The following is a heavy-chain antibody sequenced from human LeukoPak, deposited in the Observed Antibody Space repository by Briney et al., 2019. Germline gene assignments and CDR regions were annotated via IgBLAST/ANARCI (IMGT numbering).Heavy chain of an antibody. CDR3: ARAGSWSSRPYFDY. Sequence: GSLRLSCVASEFTISRYWMSWVRQAPGKGLEWVSAVSGSGGSTYSADSVKGRFTISRDNSKNMVYLQTSSLRAEDTAVYYCARAGSWSSRPYFDYWGQGILVSVSS. J-gene: IGHJ4*02. CDR2: VSGSGGST. D-gene: IGHD1-26*01. V-gene: IGHV3-23*01. CDR1: EFTISRYW.